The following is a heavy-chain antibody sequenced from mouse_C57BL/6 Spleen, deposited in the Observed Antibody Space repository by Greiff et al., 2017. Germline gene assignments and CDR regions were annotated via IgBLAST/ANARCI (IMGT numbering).Heavy chain of an antibody. Sequence: VQLKQSGPVLVKPGASVKMSCKASGYTFTDYYMNWVKQSHGKSLEWIGVINPYNGGTSYNQKFKGKATLTVDKSSSTAYMELNSLTSEDSAVYYCARRGTGTDYCDYGGKGTTRTVSS. CDR3: ARRGTGTDYCDY. CDR1: GYTFTDYY. J-gene: IGHJ2*01. CDR2: INPYNGGT. V-gene: IGHV1-19*01. D-gene: IGHD4-1*01.